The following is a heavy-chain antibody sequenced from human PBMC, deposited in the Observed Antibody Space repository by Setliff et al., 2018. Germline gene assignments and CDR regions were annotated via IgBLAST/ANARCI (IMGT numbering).Heavy chain of an antibody. CDR3: ASDIHNDYDYFDY. CDR2: VRSRINNFAT. D-gene: IGHD4-17*01. Sequence: QPGGSLRLSCAASGFSFSRSAIHWVRQAPGKGLEWVGRVRSRINNFATAYDASVKGRFIISRDDSKNTAYLQMNSLKTEDTAVYYCASDIHNDYDYFDYWGQGIQVTVSS. J-gene: IGHJ4*02. CDR1: GFSFSRSA. V-gene: IGHV3-73*01.